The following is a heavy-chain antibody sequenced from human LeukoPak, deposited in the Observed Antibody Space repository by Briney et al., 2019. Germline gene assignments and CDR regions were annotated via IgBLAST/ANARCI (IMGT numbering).Heavy chain of an antibody. D-gene: IGHD2-2*03. V-gene: IGHV5-51*01. CDR1: GYSFPTYW. Sequence: GESLKISCKGSGYSFPTYWTAWGRQMPGKALGWRGIIYPDESNIRYSPSFQGQVTIPADKSISTAYLQWSSLKASDTAMYYCARPPSRGYSSSFEYWGQGTLVTVSS. CDR2: IYPDESNI. J-gene: IGHJ4*02. CDR3: ARPPSRGYSSSFEY.